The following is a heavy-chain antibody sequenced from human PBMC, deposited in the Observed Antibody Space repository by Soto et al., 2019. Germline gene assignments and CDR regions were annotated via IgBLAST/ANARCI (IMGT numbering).Heavy chain of an antibody. CDR1: GFTFSGSA. Sequence: GGSLRLSCAASGFTFSGSAMHWVRQASGKGLEWVGRIRSKANSYATAYAASVKGRFTISRDDSKNTAYLQMNSLKTEDTAVYYCTRHARTDSSGYPVDYWGQGTLVTVSS. CDR3: TRHARTDSSGYPVDY. CDR2: IRSKANSYAT. J-gene: IGHJ4*02. D-gene: IGHD3-22*01. V-gene: IGHV3-73*01.